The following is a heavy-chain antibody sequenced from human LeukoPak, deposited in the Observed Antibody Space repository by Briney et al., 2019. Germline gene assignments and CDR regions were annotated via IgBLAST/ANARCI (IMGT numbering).Heavy chain of an antibody. V-gene: IGHV1-18*01. Sequence: ASVRVSCKASGYTFTNYGISWVRQAPGQGLEWMGWISADNGNTYYTQNFQGRVSMTTDTSTSTAYMELRSLRSDDTAVYYCARTDYYDSCDFYSLWGQGTLVTVSS. CDR1: GYTFTNYG. CDR3: ARTDYYDSCDFYSL. D-gene: IGHD3-22*01. CDR2: ISADNGNT. J-gene: IGHJ4*02.